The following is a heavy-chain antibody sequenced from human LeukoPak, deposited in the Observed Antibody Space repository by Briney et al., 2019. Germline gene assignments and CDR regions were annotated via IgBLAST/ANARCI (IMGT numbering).Heavy chain of an antibody. J-gene: IGHJ4*02. CDR3: VRGDSHKSDWYNN. Sequence: PGRSLRLFCAASGFRFSSYAMHWVRQAPGKGLEWVAVMLYDGSTKYYADSVKGRFTISRDDSKNTLYLQMNSLRAEDTAVYYCVRGDSHKSDWYNNWGQGTLVTVSS. CDR1: GFRFSSYA. CDR2: MLYDGSTK. V-gene: IGHV3-30-3*01. D-gene: IGHD6-19*01.